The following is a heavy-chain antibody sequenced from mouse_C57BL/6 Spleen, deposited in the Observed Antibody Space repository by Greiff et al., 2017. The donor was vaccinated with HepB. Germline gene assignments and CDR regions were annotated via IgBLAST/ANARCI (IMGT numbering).Heavy chain of an antibody. CDR1: GFNIKDDY. J-gene: IGHJ2*01. V-gene: IGHV14-4*01. Sequence: VQLQQSGAELVRPGASVKLSCTASGFNIKDDYMHWVKQRPEQGLEWIGWIDPENGDTEYASKFQGKATITADTSSNTAYLQLSSLTSEDTAVYYCTTRSSGRDYWGQGTTLTVSS. CDR3: TTRSSGRDY. CDR2: IDPENGDT. D-gene: IGHD3-2*02.